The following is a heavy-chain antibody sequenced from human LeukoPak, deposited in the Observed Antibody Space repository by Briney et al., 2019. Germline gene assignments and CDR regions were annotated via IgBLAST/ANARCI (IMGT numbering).Heavy chain of an antibody. J-gene: IGHJ4*02. V-gene: IGHV3-48*01. CDR3: ARASFVDTAMVSD. Sequence: GGSLRLSCAASGFIFSQYSMNWVRQAPGKGLEWVSHIRSSSETFYADSVKGRFTISRDNSKNTLYLQMNSLRAEDTAVYYCARASFVDTAMVSDWGQGTLVTVSS. CDR1: GFIFSQYS. CDR2: IRSSSET. D-gene: IGHD5-18*01.